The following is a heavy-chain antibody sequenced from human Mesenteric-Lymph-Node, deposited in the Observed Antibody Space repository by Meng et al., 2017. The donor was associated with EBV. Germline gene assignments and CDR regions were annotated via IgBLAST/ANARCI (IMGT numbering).Heavy chain of an antibody. J-gene: IGHJ5*02. CDR1: EFTFSDYT. V-gene: IGHV3-23*01. D-gene: IGHD6-19*01. Sequence: EGELLGFGGGLVQRGGALRLSCAASEFTFSDYTMYWVRQAPGKGLEWVSHVSGSGGSTYYADSVKGRFTIYRDNSKNTLYLQMNSLGVGDTAVYYCVKDLAVAGTWGQGTLVTVSS. CDR3: VKDLAVAGT. CDR2: VSGSGGST.